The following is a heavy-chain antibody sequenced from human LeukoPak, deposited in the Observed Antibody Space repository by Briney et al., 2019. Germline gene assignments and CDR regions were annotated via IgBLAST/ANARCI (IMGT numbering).Heavy chain of an antibody. V-gene: IGHV3-74*01. D-gene: IGHD3-16*02. CDR1: DFTFSKHW. Sequence: GGPLRLSCAASDFTFSKHWMHWVRQAPGKGLVWVSRINSDGSRTDYADSVKGRFTISRDNAKNTLYLQMNSLRAEDTAVYYCAKGEGIMITFGGVIVPIIDYWGQGTLVTVSS. J-gene: IGHJ4*02. CDR3: AKGEGIMITFGGVIVPIIDY. CDR2: INSDGSRT.